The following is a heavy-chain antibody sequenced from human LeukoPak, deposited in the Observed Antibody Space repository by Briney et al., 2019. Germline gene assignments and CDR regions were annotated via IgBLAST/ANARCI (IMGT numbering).Heavy chain of an antibody. D-gene: IGHD1-14*01. V-gene: IGHV3-30*18. CDR2: ISYDGSNK. CDR1: GFAFSSYG. Sequence: GRSLRLSCAASGFAFSSYGMHWVRQAPGKGLEWVAVISYDGSNKYYADSVKGRFTISRDNSKNTLYLQTNSLRAEDTAVYYCANDDTRTLDAFDIWGQGTMVTVSS. CDR3: ANDDTRTLDAFDI. J-gene: IGHJ3*02.